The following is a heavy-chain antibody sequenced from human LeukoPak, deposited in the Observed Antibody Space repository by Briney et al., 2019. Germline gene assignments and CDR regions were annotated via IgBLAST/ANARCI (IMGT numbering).Heavy chain of an antibody. V-gene: IGHV3-48*01. Sequence: PGGSLRLSCAASGFTFSSYSMNWVRQAPGKGLEWVSYISSSSSTIYYADSVKGRFTISRDNAKNSLYLQMNSLRAEDTAVYYCARGTGYCSGGSCYGIYFDYWGQGTLVTVSS. CDR3: ARGTGYCSGGSCYGIYFDY. CDR2: ISSSSSTI. CDR1: GFTFSSYS. D-gene: IGHD2-15*01. J-gene: IGHJ4*02.